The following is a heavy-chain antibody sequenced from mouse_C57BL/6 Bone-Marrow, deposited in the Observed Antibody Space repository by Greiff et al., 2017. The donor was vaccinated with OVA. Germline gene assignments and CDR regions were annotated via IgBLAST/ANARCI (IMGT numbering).Heavy chain of an antibody. CDR3: ARHEDGYYASYFDY. V-gene: IGHV1-82*01. J-gene: IGHJ2*01. CDR1: GYAFSSSW. CDR2: IYPGDGDT. Sequence: QVQLQQSGPELVKPGASVKISCKASGYAFSSSWMNWVKQRPGKGLEWIGRIYPGDGDTNYNGKFKGKATLTADKSSSTAYMQLSSLSSEDSAVYVCARHEDGYYASYFDYRGQGTTLTVSS. D-gene: IGHD2-3*01.